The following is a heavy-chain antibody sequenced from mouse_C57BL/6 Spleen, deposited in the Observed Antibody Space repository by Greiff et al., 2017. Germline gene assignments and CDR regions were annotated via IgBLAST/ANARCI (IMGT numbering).Heavy chain of an antibody. CDR3: TIEKDFDY. V-gene: IGHV14-4*01. J-gene: IGHJ2*01. CDR2: IDPANGDT. Sequence: EVKLEESGAELVRPGASVKLSCTASGFNIKDDYMHWVKQRPEQGLEWIGWIDPANGDTEYASKFQGKATITADTSSNTAYLQLSSLTSEDTAVYCCTIEKDFDYWGQGTTLTVAS. CDR1: GFNIKDDY.